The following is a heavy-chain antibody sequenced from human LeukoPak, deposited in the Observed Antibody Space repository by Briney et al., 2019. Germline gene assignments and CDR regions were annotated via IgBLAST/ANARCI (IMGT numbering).Heavy chain of an antibody. CDR1: GGSISSISYY. J-gene: IGHJ4*02. Sequence: SETLSPTCTISGGSISSISYYWSWIRQHPGKGLEWIGYIYYSGSTYYNPSLKSRVTISVDTSKNQFSLKLSSVTAADTAVYYCARDSALGTDYWGQGTLVTVSS. CDR3: ARDSALGTDY. CDR2: IYYSGST. V-gene: IGHV4-31*03. D-gene: IGHD1-1*01.